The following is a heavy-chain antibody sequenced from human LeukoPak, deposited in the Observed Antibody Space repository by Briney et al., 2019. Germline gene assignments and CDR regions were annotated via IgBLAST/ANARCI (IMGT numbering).Heavy chain of an antibody. CDR3: ARDRGQLPEFDP. J-gene: IGHJ5*02. CDR1: GFTFTNYW. CDR2: ISSSSSYI. Sequence: PGGSLRLSCAASGFTFTNYWMSWVRQAPGKGLEWVSSISSSSSYIYYADSVKGRFTISRDNAKNSLYLQMNSLRAEDTAVYYCARDRGQLPEFDPWGQGTLVTVSS. D-gene: IGHD2-2*01. V-gene: IGHV3-21*01.